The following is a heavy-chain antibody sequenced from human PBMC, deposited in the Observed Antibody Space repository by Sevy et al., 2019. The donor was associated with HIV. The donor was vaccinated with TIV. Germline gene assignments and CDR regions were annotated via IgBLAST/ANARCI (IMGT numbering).Heavy chain of an antibody. V-gene: IGHV3-15*01. D-gene: IGHD5-12*01. CDR1: GFTFSNAW. J-gene: IGHJ6*02. Sequence: GGSLRLSCAASGFTFSNAWMSWVRQAPGKGLEWVGRIKSKTDCGTTDYAAPVKGRFTISRDDSKNTLYLQMNSLKTEDTAVYYCTTVPYVDIVATITLDYYYYGMDVWGQGTTVTVSS. CDR3: TTVPYVDIVATITLDYYYYGMDV. CDR2: IKSKTDCGTT.